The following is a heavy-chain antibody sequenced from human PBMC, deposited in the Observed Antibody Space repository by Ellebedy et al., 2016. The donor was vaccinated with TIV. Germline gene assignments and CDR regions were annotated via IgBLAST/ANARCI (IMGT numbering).Heavy chain of an antibody. CDR3: ARDALEMTTVTTSDY. Sequence: GGSLRLSXAASGFTFSSYAMHWVRQAPGKGLEWVAVISYDGSNKYYADSVKGRFTISRDNSKNTLYLQMNSLRAEDTAVYYCARDALEMTTVTTSDYWGQGTLVTVSS. D-gene: IGHD4-17*01. V-gene: IGHV3-30-3*01. CDR1: GFTFSSYA. J-gene: IGHJ4*02. CDR2: ISYDGSNK.